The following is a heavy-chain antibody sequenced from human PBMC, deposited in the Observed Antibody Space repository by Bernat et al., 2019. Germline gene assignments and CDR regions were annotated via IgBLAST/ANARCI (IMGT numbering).Heavy chain of an antibody. CDR3: ARISSGWPNCFDY. J-gene: IGHJ4*02. CDR1: GYSISSSSYY. CDR2: IYYSGST. Sequence: QLQLQESGPGLVKPSETLSLTCTVSGYSISSSSYYWAWIRQPPGKGLGWIGSIYYSGSTYYNPSLESRVTISVDTSKNQFSLKLNSVTAADTAVYYCARISSGWPNCFDYWGQGTLVTVSS. V-gene: IGHV4-39*01. D-gene: IGHD6-19*01.